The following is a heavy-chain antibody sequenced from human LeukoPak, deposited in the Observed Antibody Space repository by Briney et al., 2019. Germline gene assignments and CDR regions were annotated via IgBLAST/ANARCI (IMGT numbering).Heavy chain of an antibody. CDR3: ARGAGVVAVAGTLLDY. Sequence: GGSLRLSCAASGFTFSSYWMSWVRQAPGKGLEWVANIKQDGSEKYYVDSVKGRFTIFRDNAKNSLYLQMNSLRAEDTAVYYCARGAGVVAVAGTLLDYWGQGTLVTVSS. CDR2: IKQDGSEK. V-gene: IGHV3-7*03. CDR1: GFTFSSYW. J-gene: IGHJ4*02. D-gene: IGHD6-19*01.